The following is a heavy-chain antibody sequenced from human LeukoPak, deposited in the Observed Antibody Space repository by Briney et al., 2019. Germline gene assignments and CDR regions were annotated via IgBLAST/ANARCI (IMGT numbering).Heavy chain of an antibody. Sequence: SETLSLTCTVSGGSISSYYWSWIRQPPGKGLEWIGYIYYSGSTNYNPSLKSRVTISVDTSKNQFSLKLSSVTAADTAVYYCARDRGNYFDYWGQGTLVTVSS. CDR2: IYYSGST. CDR3: ARDRGNYFDY. V-gene: IGHV4-59*01. D-gene: IGHD3-16*01. J-gene: IGHJ4*02. CDR1: GGSISSYY.